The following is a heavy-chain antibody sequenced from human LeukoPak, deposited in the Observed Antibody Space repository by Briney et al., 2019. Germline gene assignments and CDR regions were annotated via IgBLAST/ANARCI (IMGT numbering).Heavy chain of an antibody. CDR2: ISGSGGST. CDR3: AKEKAVAGTDYYDSSGYYWGKNYFDH. J-gene: IGHJ4*02. D-gene: IGHD3-22*01. V-gene: IGHV3-23*01. CDR1: GFTFSSYG. Sequence: GGSLRLSCAASGFTFSSYGMSWVRQAPGKGLEWVSAISGSGGSTYYADSVKGRFTISRDNSKNTMYLQMNSLRAEDTAVYYCAKEKAVAGTDYYDSSGYYWGKNYFDHWGQGTLVTVSS.